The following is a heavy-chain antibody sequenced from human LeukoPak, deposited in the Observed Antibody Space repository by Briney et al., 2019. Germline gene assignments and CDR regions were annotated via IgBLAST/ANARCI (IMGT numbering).Heavy chain of an antibody. Sequence: GESLKISCKGSGYSFTNYWIGWVRQMPGKGLEWMGIIYPGGSDTRYSPSFQGQVTISADKSISTAYLQWSSLKASDTAMYYCARYVDTAMVRFDYWGQGTLVTVSS. CDR2: IYPGGSDT. CDR1: GYSFTNYW. CDR3: ARYVDTAMVRFDY. D-gene: IGHD5-18*01. V-gene: IGHV5-51*01. J-gene: IGHJ4*02.